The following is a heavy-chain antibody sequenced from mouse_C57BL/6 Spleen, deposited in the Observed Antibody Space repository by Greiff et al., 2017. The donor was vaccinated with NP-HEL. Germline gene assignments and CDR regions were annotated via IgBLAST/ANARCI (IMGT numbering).Heavy chain of an antibody. V-gene: IGHV3-6*01. CDR1: GYSITSGYY. D-gene: IGHD3-3*01. CDR2: ISYDGSN. Sequence: DVKLQESGPGLVKPSQSLSLTCSVTGYSITSGYYWNWIRQFPGNKLEWMGYISYDGSNNYNPSLKNRISITRDTSKNQFFLKLNSVTTEDTATYYCARAGDRGVYWGQGTTLTVSS. J-gene: IGHJ2*01. CDR3: ARAGDRGVY.